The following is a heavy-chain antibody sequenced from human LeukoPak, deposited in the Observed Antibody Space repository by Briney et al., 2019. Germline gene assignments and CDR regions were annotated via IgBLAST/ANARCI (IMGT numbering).Heavy chain of an antibody. D-gene: IGHD3-16*01. V-gene: IGHV3-74*01. Sequence: GGSLRLSCAASGFTFSTYWMHWVRQPPGKGLVWVSRIKTDGTITTYADSVKGRFTISRDNAKSTLYLQMNSLRVEDTAVYYCARGGGANYNMDVWGKGTTVTVSS. CDR3: ARGGGANYNMDV. J-gene: IGHJ6*03. CDR2: IKTDGTIT. CDR1: GFTFSTYW.